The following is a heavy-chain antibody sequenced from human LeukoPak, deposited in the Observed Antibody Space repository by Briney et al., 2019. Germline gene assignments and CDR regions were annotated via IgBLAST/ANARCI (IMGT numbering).Heavy chain of an antibody. J-gene: IGHJ4*02. Sequence: GGSLRLSCVDSGFTFSSYALSWVRQAPGKGLEWVSGISGSGGRTDYADSVKGRFTISRDNSKNTLYLQMNSLRAEDTAVYYCAKDRGLNMARGGWDYWGQGTLVTVSS. CDR2: ISGSGGRT. CDR3: AKDRGLNMARGGWDY. CDR1: GFTFSSYA. D-gene: IGHD3-10*01. V-gene: IGHV3-23*01.